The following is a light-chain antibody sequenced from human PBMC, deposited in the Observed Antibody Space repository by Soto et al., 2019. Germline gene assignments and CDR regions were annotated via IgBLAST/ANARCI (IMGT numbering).Light chain of an antibody. CDR2: GAS. CDR1: QSVSNNY. CDR3: QQYNNWPT. Sequence: EIVLTQSPGTLSLSPGEGATLSCRASQSVSNNYLAWYQQKPGQAPRLLIYGASSRATGIPDRFSGSGSGTDFTLTISRLEAEDFAVYYCQQYNNWPTFGQGTKVDIK. J-gene: IGKJ1*01. V-gene: IGKV3-20*01.